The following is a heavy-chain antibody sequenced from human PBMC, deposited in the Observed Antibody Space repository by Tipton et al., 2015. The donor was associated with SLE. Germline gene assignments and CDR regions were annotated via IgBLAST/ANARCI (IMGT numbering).Heavy chain of an antibody. D-gene: IGHD1-26*01. V-gene: IGHV3-53*05. CDR1: GFTVSSNY. CDR3: AIGWELAFDY. J-gene: IGHJ4*02. Sequence: GSLRLSCAASGFTVSSNYMSWVRQAPGKGLEWVAVIYSGGSTYYADSVRGRFTISRDNSKNTLYLQMNSLRAEDTAVYYCAIGWELAFDYWGQGTLVTVSS. CDR2: IYSGGST.